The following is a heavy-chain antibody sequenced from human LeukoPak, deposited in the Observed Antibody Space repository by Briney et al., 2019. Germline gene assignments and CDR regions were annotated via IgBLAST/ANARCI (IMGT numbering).Heavy chain of an antibody. J-gene: IGHJ5*02. Sequence: SQTLSLTCAVSADSISSGGYSWSWIRQPAGKGLEWIGRIYTSGSTNYNPSLKSRVTMSVDTSKNQFSLKLSSVTAADTAVYYCARDQYYHGSGLYWFDPWGQGTLVTVSS. CDR3: ARDQYYHGSGLYWFDP. CDR2: IYTSGST. CDR1: ADSISSGGYS. D-gene: IGHD3-10*01. V-gene: IGHV4-61*02.